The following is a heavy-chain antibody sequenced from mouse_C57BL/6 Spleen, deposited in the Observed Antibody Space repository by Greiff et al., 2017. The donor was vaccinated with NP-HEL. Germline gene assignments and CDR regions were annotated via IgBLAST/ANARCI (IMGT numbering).Heavy chain of an antibody. Sequence: VQLQESGAELVKPGASVKMSCKASGYTFTSYWITWVKQRPGQGLEWIGDIYPGSGSTNYNEKFKSKATLTVDTSSSTAYMQLSSLTSEDSAVYYCARGGYRSNYVAYWGQGTLVTVSA. CDR3: ARGGYRSNYVAY. D-gene: IGHD2-5*01. CDR1: GYTFTSYW. V-gene: IGHV1-55*01. CDR2: IYPGSGST. J-gene: IGHJ3*01.